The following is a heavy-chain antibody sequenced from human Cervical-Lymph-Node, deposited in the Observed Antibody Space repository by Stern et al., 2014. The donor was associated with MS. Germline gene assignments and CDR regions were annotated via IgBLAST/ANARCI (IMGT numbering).Heavy chain of an antibody. CDR1: GYTLINYD. Sequence: QVQLEQSGPEVRKPGASVTVSCQASGYTLINYDIFWVRQATGQGLEWLGWMYPNNGNTCNAQQFQGRVTITRNTSLSITHLEWRSLRSDDTAVYCCVRGGFSYGYGLDAWGQGTAVTVSS. J-gene: IGHJ6*02. V-gene: IGHV1-8*01. D-gene: IGHD5-18*01. CDR2: MYPNNGNT. CDR3: VRGGFSYGYGLDA.